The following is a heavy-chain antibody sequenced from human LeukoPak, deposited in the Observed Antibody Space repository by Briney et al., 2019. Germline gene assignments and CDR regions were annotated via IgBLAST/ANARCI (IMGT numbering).Heavy chain of an antibody. Sequence: GTSLRLSCATSGFXFRRSGVHWVRQAPGKGLEWVALMSSDGINTYYADSVKGRFTVSRDSSKDTLYLQMNSLRADDTAIYYCAKDHSGSGRAFEYWGQGTLVTVSS. J-gene: IGHJ4*02. CDR1: GFXFRRSG. V-gene: IGHV3-30*04. CDR3: AKDHSGSGRAFEY. D-gene: IGHD2-15*01. CDR2: MSSDGINT.